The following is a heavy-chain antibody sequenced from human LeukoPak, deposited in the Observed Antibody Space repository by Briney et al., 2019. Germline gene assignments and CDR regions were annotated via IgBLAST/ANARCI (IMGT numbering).Heavy chain of an antibody. CDR2: INPNSGGT. Sequence: GASVKVSCKASGYTFTGYYMHWVRQAPGQGLEWMGRINPNSGGTNYAQKFQGRVTMTRDASISTAYMELSRLRSDDTAVYYCARAQMVRGARFGPWGQGTLVTVSS. V-gene: IGHV1-2*06. CDR1: GYTFTGYY. CDR3: ARAQMVRGARFGP. D-gene: IGHD3-10*01. J-gene: IGHJ5*02.